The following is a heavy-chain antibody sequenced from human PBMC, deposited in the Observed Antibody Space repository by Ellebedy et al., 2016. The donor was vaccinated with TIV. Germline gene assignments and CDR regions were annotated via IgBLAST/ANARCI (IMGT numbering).Heavy chain of an antibody. D-gene: IGHD2-15*01. J-gene: IGHJ4*02. Sequence: GESLKISXAASGFTFSYYSVNWVRQAPGKGLEWVGRIKSTTDGGTTHYAAPVKGRFTISRNDSKNTLYLEMNSLKTEDTAVYYCATMHICRGPTCYSKGRDFDYWGQGTLVSVSS. CDR3: ATMHICRGPTCYSKGRDFDY. CDR1: GFTFSYYS. V-gene: IGHV3-15*01. CDR2: IKSTTDGGTT.